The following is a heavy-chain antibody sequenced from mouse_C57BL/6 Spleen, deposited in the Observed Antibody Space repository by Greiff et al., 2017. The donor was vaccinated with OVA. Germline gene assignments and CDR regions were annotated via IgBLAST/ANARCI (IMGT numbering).Heavy chain of an antibody. V-gene: IGHV5-4*01. CDR3: ARDQVTTVVAGAMDY. CDR1: GFTFSSYA. CDR2: ISDGGSYT. D-gene: IGHD1-1*01. J-gene: IGHJ4*01. Sequence: EVMLVESGGGLVKPGGSLKLSCAASGFTFSSYAMSWVRQTPEKRLEWVATISDGGSYTYYPDNVKGRFTISRDNAKNNLYLQMSHLKSEDTAMYYCARDQVTTVVAGAMDYWGQGTSVTVSS.